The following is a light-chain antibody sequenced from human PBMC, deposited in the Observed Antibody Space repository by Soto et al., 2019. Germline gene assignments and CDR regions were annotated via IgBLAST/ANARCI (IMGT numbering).Light chain of an antibody. J-gene: IGKJ5*01. Sequence: EIVMTQSPATLSVSPWERATLSCMASQSVRSSFLAWYQQKPGQAPSLLIYGASTRATGIPARFSGSGSGTEFTLTISSLQSEDFAVYYCQQYNNWPPITFGQGTRLEIK. CDR1: QSVRSSF. CDR3: QQYNNWPPIT. V-gene: IGKV3-15*01. CDR2: GAS.